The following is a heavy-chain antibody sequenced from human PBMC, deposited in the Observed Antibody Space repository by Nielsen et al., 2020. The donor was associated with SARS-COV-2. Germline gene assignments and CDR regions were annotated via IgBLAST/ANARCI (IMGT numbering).Heavy chain of an antibody. CDR1: GFMFSKHV. Sequence: GESLKISCAASGFMFSKHVMSWVRQAPGKGLEWVSVINDRGGSAFYADSVKGRFTISRDNSKNTLYLQMKNLRAEDTAVYYCAKALYGDHAEDYFDSWGQGTLVTVSS. J-gene: IGHJ4*02. CDR2: INDRGGSA. CDR3: AKALYGDHAEDYFDS. D-gene: IGHD4-17*01. V-gene: IGHV3-23*01.